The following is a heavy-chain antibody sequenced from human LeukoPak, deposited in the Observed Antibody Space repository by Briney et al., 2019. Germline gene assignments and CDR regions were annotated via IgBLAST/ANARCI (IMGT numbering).Heavy chain of an antibody. D-gene: IGHD2-2*02. CDR3: ARGRPNTSVLDY. Sequence: SETLSLTCAVSGGSIGSFYWSWIRQLAGKGLEWIGHIYTTGSTNYNPSLKSRVTMSVGTSKNQFSLKLGSVTAADTAVYYCARGRPNTSVLDYWGQGALVTVSS. V-gene: IGHV4-4*07. J-gene: IGHJ4*02. CDR1: GGSIGSFY. CDR2: IYTTGST.